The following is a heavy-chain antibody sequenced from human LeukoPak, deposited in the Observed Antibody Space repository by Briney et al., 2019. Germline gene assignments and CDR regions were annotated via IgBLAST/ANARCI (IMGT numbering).Heavy chain of an antibody. V-gene: IGHV3-7*01. D-gene: IGHD7-27*01. CDR3: ARDKVTGASYFDY. CDR1: GFTFSNYW. CDR2: IKQDGSEM. Sequence: QTGGSLRLSCAASGFTFSNYWMSRVRQTPGEALEWVANIKQDGSEMYYLDPVKGRFTISRDNAKNSLFLQMNSLRGDDTAIYYCARDKVTGASYFDYWGQGTLVTVSS. J-gene: IGHJ4*02.